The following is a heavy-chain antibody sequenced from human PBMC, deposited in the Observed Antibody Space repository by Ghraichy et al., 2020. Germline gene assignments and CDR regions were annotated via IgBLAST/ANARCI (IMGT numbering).Heavy chain of an antibody. D-gene: IGHD2-8*02. J-gene: IGHJ5*02. CDR3: AKAWGNCSGGVCPSYNWFDP. Sequence: GASLRLSCAASGFTFSNYVMIWVRQAPGKGLEWVSTISASGGGTYYADSVKGRFTNSRDNSKNTLYLQMNSLRADDTAVYYCAKAWGNCSGGVCPSYNWFDPWGQGTLVTVSS. CDR1: GFTFSNYV. V-gene: IGHV3-23*01. CDR2: ISASGGGT.